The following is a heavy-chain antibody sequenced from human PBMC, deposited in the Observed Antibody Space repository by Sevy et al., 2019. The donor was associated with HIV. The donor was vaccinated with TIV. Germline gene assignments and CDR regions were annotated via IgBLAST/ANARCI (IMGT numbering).Heavy chain of an antibody. V-gene: IGHV4-39*01. CDR3: ARDLYYYEMFNFDY. Sequence: SETLSLTCTVSGGSISSSSYYWGWIRQPPGKGLEWIGSIYYSGSTYYNPSLKRRVTISVDTSKNQFSLKLSSVTAADTAVYYCARDLYYYEMFNFDYWGQGTLVTVSS. CDR2: IYYSGST. J-gene: IGHJ4*02. CDR1: GGSISSSSYY. D-gene: IGHD3-22*01.